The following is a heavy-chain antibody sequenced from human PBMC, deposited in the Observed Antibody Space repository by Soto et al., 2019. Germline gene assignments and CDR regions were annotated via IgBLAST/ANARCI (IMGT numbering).Heavy chain of an antibody. CDR2: IYWNDDK. J-gene: IGHJ4*02. Sequence: QITLKESGPTLVKPTQTLTLTCTFSGFSLSTSGVGAGWIRQPPGKALEWLALIYWNDDKRYSPSLKSRLTITKDTSKNQVVLTMTNMDPVDTATYYCARFSGSYRYFDYWGQGTLVTVSS. V-gene: IGHV2-5*01. CDR3: ARFSGSYRYFDY. D-gene: IGHD1-26*01. CDR1: GFSLSTSGVG.